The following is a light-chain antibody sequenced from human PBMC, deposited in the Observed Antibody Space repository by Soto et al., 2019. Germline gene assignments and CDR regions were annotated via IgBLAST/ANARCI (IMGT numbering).Light chain of an antibody. Sequence: EVVLTQSPATLSLSPGEKATLSCRASQDINTYLGWYQQKPGQPPRLLIYDASNRATDIPARFSGTGSGTDFRLTISSLEPEDFALYFCQQRAIWPYTFGPGTKLEIK. CDR1: QDINTY. J-gene: IGKJ2*01. V-gene: IGKV3-11*01. CDR3: QQRAIWPYT. CDR2: DAS.